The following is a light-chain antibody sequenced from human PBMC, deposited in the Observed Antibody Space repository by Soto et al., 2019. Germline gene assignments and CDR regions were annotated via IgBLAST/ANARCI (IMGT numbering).Light chain of an antibody. J-gene: IGKJ4*01. Sequence: APGESAALSWRASQSVSSYLAWYQQKPGQAPRPLIYDASNRATGIPARFSGSGSGTDFTLTISSLQSEDFAVYYCQQRSSWPLTFGGGTKVDIK. CDR2: DAS. V-gene: IGKV3-11*01. CDR1: QSVSSY. CDR3: QQRSSWPLT.